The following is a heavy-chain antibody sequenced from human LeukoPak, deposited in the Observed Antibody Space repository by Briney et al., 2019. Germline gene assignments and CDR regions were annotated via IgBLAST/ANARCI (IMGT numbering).Heavy chain of an antibody. CDR3: ARDYYGDYPDY. CDR1: GYTFTSYY. CDR2: INPSGGST. V-gene: IGHV1-46*01. Sequence: ASVKVSCKASGYTFTSYYMHWVRQAPGQGLEWMGIINPSGGSTSYAQKFQGRVTMTRDTSTSTVYMELRSLRSDDTAVYYCARDYYGDYPDYWGQGTLVTVSS. J-gene: IGHJ4*02. D-gene: IGHD4-17*01.